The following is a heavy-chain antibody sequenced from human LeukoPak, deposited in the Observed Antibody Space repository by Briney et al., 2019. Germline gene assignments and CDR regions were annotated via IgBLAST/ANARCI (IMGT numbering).Heavy chain of an antibody. CDR1: GFTFSSFG. D-gene: IGHD3-22*01. J-gene: IGHJ4*02. CDR2: ISPDGVNK. V-gene: IGHV3-30*18. Sequence: GGSLRLSCAASGFTFSSFGMHWVRQAPGKGLEWVAVISPDGVNKYSADSVKGRFTISRDNSKNTLYLQMNSLRAADTAVYYCAKGQNYYDGSGYYSTDYWGQGTPVTVSS. CDR3: AKGQNYYDGSGYYSTDY.